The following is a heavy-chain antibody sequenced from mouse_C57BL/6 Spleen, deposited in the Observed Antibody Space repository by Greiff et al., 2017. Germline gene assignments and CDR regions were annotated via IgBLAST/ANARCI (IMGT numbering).Heavy chain of an antibody. V-gene: IGHV1-52*01. D-gene: IGHD2-1*01. CDR1: GYTFTSYW. Sequence: QVQLQQPGPELVRPGSSVKLSCKASGYTFTSYWMHWVKQRPIQGLEWIGNIDPSDSETHYNQKFKDKATLTVDKSSSTAYMQLSSLTSEDSAVCYCAGAGGNYLPWFACWGQGALVTVAA. J-gene: IGHJ3*01. CDR3: AGAGGNYLPWFAC. CDR2: IDPSDSET.